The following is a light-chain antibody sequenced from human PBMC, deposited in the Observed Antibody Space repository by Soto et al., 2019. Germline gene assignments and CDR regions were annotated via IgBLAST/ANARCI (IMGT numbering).Light chain of an antibody. J-gene: IGLJ3*02. CDR3: QSYDTSLSGWV. CDR2: VNS. CDR1: SSNFGAGYD. V-gene: IGLV1-40*01. Sequence: QSALTQPPSVSGAPGQRVTISCTGSSSNFGAGYDVHWYQQLPGTAPKLLIYVNSNRPSGVPDRFSGSRSGTSSSLAITGLQAEDEADYYCQSYDTSLSGWVFGGGTKVTVL.